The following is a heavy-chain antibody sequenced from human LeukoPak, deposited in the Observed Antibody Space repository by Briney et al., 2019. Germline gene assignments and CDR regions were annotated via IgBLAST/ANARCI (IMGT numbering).Heavy chain of an antibody. V-gene: IGHV4-34*01. CDR3: ARAPAQIVGATYYFDY. J-gene: IGHJ4*02. Sequence: SETLSLTCAVYGGSFSGYYWSWIRQPPGKGLEWIGEINHSGSTNYNPSLKSRVTISVDTSKNQFSLKLSSVTAADTAVYYCARAPAQIVGATYYFDYWGQGTLVTVSS. CDR1: GGSFSGYY. CDR2: INHSGST. D-gene: IGHD1-26*01.